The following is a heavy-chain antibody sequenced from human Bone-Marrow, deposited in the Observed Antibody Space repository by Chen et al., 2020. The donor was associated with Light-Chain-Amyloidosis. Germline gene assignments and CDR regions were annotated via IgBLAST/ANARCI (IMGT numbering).Heavy chain of an antibody. CDR1: GFTFSSYA. Sequence: EVQLVESGGGLVQPGGSLRLSCAASGFTFSSYAMTWVRQAPGKGLEWVSTISSSGMTTYYADSVKGRFTISRDKSKNTLYLQMNSLRAEDTAVYYCAKDEDSSGYYDGFFDCWGRGILVTVSS. CDR2: ISSSGMTT. D-gene: IGHD3-22*01. CDR3: AKDEDSSGYYDGFFDC. V-gene: IGHV3-23*04. J-gene: IGHJ4*02.